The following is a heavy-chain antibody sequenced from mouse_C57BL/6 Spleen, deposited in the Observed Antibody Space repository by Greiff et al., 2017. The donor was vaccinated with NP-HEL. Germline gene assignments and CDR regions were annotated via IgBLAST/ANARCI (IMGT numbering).Heavy chain of an antibody. CDR2: IYPGDGDT. CDR1: GYAFSSYW. D-gene: IGHD1-1*01. Sequence: VQLQQSGAELVKPGASVKISCKASGYAFSSYWMNWVKQRPGKGLEWIGQIYPGDGDTNYNGKFKGKATLTADKSSSTAYMQLSRLTAEDSAVYFCARGDLRRGFAYWGQGTLVTVSA. J-gene: IGHJ3*01. V-gene: IGHV1-80*01. CDR3: ARGDLRRGFAY.